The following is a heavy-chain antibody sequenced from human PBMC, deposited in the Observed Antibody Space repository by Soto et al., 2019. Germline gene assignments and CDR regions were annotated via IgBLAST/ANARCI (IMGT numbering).Heavy chain of an antibody. J-gene: IGHJ4*02. CDR2: IYYSGST. Sequence: SETLSLTCTVSGCSISSYYWSWIRQPPGKGLEWIGYIYYSGSTNYNPSLKSRVTISVDTSKNQFSPKLSSVTAADTAVYYCARRWGRTFDYWGQGTLVTVSS. CDR1: GCSISSYY. CDR3: ARRWGRTFDY. D-gene: IGHD7-27*01. V-gene: IGHV4-59*08.